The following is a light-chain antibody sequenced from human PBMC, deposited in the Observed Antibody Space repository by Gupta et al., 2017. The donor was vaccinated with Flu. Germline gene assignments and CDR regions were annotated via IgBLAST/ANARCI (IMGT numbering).Light chain of an antibody. J-gene: IGLJ1*01. Sequence: QSALPQPASVSGSPGQSITISCTGTSSNVGGSNYVSWYQQHPGKAPKLMIYDVNNRPSGVSSRFSGSKSGNTASLTISGLEAEDESDYYCSSYTSTNTFYVFGTGTKVTVL. V-gene: IGLV2-14*01. CDR3: SSYTSTNTFYV. CDR1: SSNVGGSNY. CDR2: DVN.